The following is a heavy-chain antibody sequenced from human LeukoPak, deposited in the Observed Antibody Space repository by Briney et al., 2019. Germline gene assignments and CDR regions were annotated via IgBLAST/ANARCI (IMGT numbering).Heavy chain of an antibody. CDR3: ALRFPPFPSTSDNY. Sequence: GGSLRLSCAASGFTFSSYAMSWVRQAPGKGLEWVSAISGSGGSTYYADSVKGRFTISRDNSRNTLYLQMNSLRAEDTAVYYCALRFPPFPSTSDNYWGQGTLVTVSS. CDR2: ISGSGGST. D-gene: IGHD2-2*01. J-gene: IGHJ4*02. CDR1: GFTFSSYA. V-gene: IGHV3-23*01.